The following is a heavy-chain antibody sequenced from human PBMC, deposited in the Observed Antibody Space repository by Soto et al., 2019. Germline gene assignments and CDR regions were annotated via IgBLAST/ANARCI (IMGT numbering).Heavy chain of an antibody. CDR1: GGSISSGDYY. CDR3: ARVVILTGYSIDY. J-gene: IGHJ4*02. CDR2: IYYSGST. Sequence: SETLSLTCTVSGGSISSGDYYWSWIRQPPGKGLEWIGYIYYSGSTYYNPSLKSRVTISVDTSKNQFSLKLSSVTAADTAVYYCARVVILTGYSIDYWGQGTLVTVSS. D-gene: IGHD3-9*01. V-gene: IGHV4-30-4*01.